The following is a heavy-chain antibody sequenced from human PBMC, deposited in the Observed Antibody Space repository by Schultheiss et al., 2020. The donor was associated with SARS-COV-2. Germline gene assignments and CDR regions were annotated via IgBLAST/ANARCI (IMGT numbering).Heavy chain of an antibody. CDR2: INHSGST. D-gene: IGHD1-26*01. J-gene: IGHJ4*02. CDR3: ARGSVGATDFDY. V-gene: IGHV4-34*01. CDR1: GGSFSGYY. Sequence: SETLSLTCAVYGGSFSGYYWNWIRQPPGKGLEWIGEINHSGSTKYNPSLKSRVTISVDTSKNQFSLKLSSVTAADTAVYYCARGSVGATDFDYWGQGTLVTVSS.